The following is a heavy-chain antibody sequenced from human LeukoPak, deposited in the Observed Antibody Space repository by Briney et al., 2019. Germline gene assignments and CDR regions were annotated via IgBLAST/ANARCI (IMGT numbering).Heavy chain of an antibody. J-gene: IGHJ6*03. CDR2: IIPIFGTA. CDR3: ARNNLYYYYYYMDV. D-gene: IGHD1-14*01. CDR1: GGTFSSYA. V-gene: IGHV1-69*05. Sequence: GASVKVSCKASGGTFSSYAISWVRQAPGQGLEWMGRIIPIFGTANYAQKFQGRVTITTDESTSTAYMELSSLRSEDTAVYYCARNNLYYYYYYMDVWGKGTTVTVSS.